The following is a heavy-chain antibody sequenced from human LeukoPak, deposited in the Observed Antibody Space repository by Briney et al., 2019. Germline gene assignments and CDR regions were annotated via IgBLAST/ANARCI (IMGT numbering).Heavy chain of an antibody. D-gene: IGHD4-11*01. J-gene: IGHJ4*02. V-gene: IGHV3-21*01. CDR3: ARDGSTVTNYYFDY. CDR1: GFTFSSYS. CDR2: ISSSSTYI. Sequence: GGSLRLSCAASGFTFSSYSMNWVRQAPGKGLEWVSSISSSSTYIYYADSVKGRFAISRDNAKNSLYLQMNSLRAEDTAVYYCARDGSTVTNYYFDYWGQGTLVTVSS.